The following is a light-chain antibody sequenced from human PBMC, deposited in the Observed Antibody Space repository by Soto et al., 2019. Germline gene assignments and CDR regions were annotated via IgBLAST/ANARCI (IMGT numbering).Light chain of an antibody. Sequence: QSALTQPASVSGSPGQSITISCTGTSSDVGGYNYVSWYQQHPGKAPKLMIYEVSNRPSGVSNRFSGSKSGNTASLPISGLQAEDEADYYCSSYTSSSTLDFGTGTKLTVL. V-gene: IGLV2-14*01. CDR3: SSYTSSSTLD. J-gene: IGLJ1*01. CDR1: SSDVGGYNY. CDR2: EVS.